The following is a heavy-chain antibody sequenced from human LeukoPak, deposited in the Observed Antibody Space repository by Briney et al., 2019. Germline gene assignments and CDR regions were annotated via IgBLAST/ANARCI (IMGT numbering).Heavy chain of an antibody. CDR3: ARVAHSDAFDI. CDR1: GYTFTSYA. Sequence: ASVTVSCKASGYTFTSYAMNWVRQAPGQGLEWMGWINTNTGNPTYAQGFAGRFVFSLDTSVSTAYLQISSLKAEDTAVYYCARVAHSDAFDIWGQGTMVTVSS. J-gene: IGHJ3*02. V-gene: IGHV7-4-1*02. CDR2: INTNTGNP.